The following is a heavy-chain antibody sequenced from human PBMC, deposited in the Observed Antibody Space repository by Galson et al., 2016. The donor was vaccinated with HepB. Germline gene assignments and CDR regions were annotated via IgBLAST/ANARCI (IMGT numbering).Heavy chain of an antibody. CDR2: ISGSGGGDTTT. V-gene: IGHV3-23*01. CDR3: AKSSGIWFGYFDS. J-gene: IGHJ4*02. CDR1: GFTFSSQA. Sequence: SLRLSCAASGFTFSSQAMTWVRQAPRKGLESVSCISGSGGGDTTTWYADSVRGRFAITRDDSKNTVYLQMNSLRADDTAVYYCAKSSGIWFGYFDSCGRGTLVTASS. D-gene: IGHD3-10*01.